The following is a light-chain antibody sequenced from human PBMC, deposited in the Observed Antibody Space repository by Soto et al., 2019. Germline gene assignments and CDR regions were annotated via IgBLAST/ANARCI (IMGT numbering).Light chain of an antibody. Sequence: DIQMTQSPSSLSASVGDRVTITCQASQDISNYLNWYQQKPGKAPKLLIYDASNLETGVPSRFCGSGSGTDFTFTISSLQPEDIATYYCQQYDNLPFTFGGGTKVDIK. CDR2: DAS. V-gene: IGKV1-33*01. J-gene: IGKJ4*01. CDR3: QQYDNLPFT. CDR1: QDISNY.